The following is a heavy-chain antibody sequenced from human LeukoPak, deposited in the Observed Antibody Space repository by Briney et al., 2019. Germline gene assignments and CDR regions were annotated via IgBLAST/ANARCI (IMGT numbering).Heavy chain of an antibody. V-gene: IGHV4-39*01. Sequence: SETLSLTCTVSGGSISSSSYYWGWIRQPPGKGLEWIGSIYYSGSTYYNPSLKSRVTISVDTSKDQFSLKLSSVTAAATAVYYCARRLLLRYFDWLFDYWGQGTLVTVSS. D-gene: IGHD3-9*01. CDR1: GGSISSSSYY. CDR2: IYYSGST. CDR3: ARRLLLRYFDWLFDY. J-gene: IGHJ4*02.